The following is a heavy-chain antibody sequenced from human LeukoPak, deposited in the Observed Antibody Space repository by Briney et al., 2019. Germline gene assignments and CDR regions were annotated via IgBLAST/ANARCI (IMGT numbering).Heavy chain of an antibody. D-gene: IGHD3-3*01. J-gene: IGHJ4*02. Sequence: PGGSLRLSCAASGFTFSSYGMHWVRQAPGKGLEWVAFIRYDGSNKYYADSVKGRFTISRDNSKNTLYLQMNSLRAEDTAVYYCAKGDGDFWSGYYFDYWGQGTLVTVSS. V-gene: IGHV3-30*02. CDR1: GFTFSSYG. CDR2: IRYDGSNK. CDR3: AKGDGDFWSGYYFDY.